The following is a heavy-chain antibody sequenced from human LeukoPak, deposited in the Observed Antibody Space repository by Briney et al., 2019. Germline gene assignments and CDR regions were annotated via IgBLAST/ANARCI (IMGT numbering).Heavy chain of an antibody. J-gene: IGHJ4*02. D-gene: IGHD3-10*01. V-gene: IGHV4-34*01. CDR3: ARGHSALRITMVRGVWYNY. Sequence: SETLSLTCAAYGGSFSGYYWSWIRQPPGKGLEWIGEINHSGSTNYNPSLKSRVTISVDTSKNQFSLKLSSVTAADTAVYYCARGHSALRITMVRGVWYNYWGQGTLVTVSS. CDR1: GGSFSGYY. CDR2: INHSGST.